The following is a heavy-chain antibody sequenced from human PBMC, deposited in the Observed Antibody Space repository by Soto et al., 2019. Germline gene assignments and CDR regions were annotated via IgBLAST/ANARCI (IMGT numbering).Heavy chain of an antibody. J-gene: IGHJ6*03. CDR3: ARNQFHYYMDV. V-gene: IGHV6-1*01. CDR2: TYYRSRWYN. CDR1: GDSVSSNSAA. Sequence: SQTLSLTCAISGDSVSSNSAAWNWIRLSPSRGLEWLARTYYRSRWYNDYAVSVRSRITVNPDTSKNQFSLQLRSLTPADTAVYFCARNQFHYYMDVWGKGTTVTVSS.